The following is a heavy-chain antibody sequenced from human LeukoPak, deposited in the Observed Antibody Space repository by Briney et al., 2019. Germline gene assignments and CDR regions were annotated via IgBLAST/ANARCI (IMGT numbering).Heavy chain of an antibody. CDR2: IIPIFGTA. CDR1: VGTFSSYA. V-gene: IGHV1-69*06. CDR3: ARDIGVGTMAYDY. D-gene: IGHD1-26*01. J-gene: IGHJ4*02. Sequence: ASVKVSCKASVGTFSSYAISWVRQAPGQGLEWMGRIIPIFGTANYAQKFQGRVTITADKSTSTAYMELSSLRSEDTAVYYCARDIGVGTMAYDYWGQGTLVTVSS.